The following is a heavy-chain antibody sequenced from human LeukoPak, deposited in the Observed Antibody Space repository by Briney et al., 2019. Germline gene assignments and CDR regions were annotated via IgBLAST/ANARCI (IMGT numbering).Heavy chain of an antibody. CDR3: ARGPAHYTWCDLDY. CDR2: INPNSGGT. J-gene: IGHJ4*02. D-gene: IGHD2-8*02. Sequence: GASVKVSCKASGYTFTGHYIHWVRQAPGQGLEWMGRINPNSGGTNSAQNFQGRVTMTRDTSANTAYMALNRLTSDDTAVYYCARGPAHYTWCDLDYWGQGTLVTVSS. CDR1: GYTFTGHY. V-gene: IGHV1-2*06.